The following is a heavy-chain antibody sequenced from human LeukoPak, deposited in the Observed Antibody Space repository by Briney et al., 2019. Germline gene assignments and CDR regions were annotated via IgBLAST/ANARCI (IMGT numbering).Heavy chain of an antibody. J-gene: IGHJ4*02. CDR2: IIPIFGTA. CDR1: GGTFSSYA. V-gene: IGHV1-69*13. Sequence: ASVKVSCKASGGTFSSYAISWVRQAPGQGLEWMGGIIPIFGTANYAQKFQGRVTITADESTSTAYMELSSLRSEDTAVYYCARDLGGSYLLGYWGQGTLVTVSS. CDR3: ARDLGGSYLLGY. D-gene: IGHD1-26*01.